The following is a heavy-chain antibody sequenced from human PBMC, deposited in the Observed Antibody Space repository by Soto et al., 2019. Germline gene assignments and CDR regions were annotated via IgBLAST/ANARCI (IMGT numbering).Heavy chain of an antibody. CDR3: ARGPPVIAAAADDY. J-gene: IGHJ4*02. CDR1: GFTFSSYA. Sequence: GGSLRLSCAASGFTFSSYAMHWVRQAPGKGLEWVAVISYDGSNKYYADSVKGRFTISRDNSKNTLYLQMNSLRAEDTAVYYCARGPPVIAAAADDYWGQGTLVTVSS. V-gene: IGHV3-30-3*01. CDR2: ISYDGSNK. D-gene: IGHD6-13*01.